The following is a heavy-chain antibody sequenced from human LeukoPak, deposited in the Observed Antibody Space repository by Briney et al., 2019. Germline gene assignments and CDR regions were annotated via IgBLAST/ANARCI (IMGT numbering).Heavy chain of an antibody. CDR2: IYYSGST. J-gene: IGHJ4*02. CDR3: ARTRYYYGSRSYGAPYYFDY. D-gene: IGHD3-10*01. V-gene: IGHV4-39*01. CDR1: GGSISSNSYY. Sequence: SETLSLTCTVSGGSISSNSYYWGWIRQPPGKGLEWIGSIYYSGSTYYNPSLKNRLTISVDTAKNQFSLKLSSVTAADTAVYYCARTRYYYGSRSYGAPYYFDYWGQGTLVTVSS.